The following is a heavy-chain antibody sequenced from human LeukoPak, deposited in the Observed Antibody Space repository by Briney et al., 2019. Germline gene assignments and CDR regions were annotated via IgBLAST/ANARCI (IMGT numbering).Heavy chain of an antibody. CDR2: MSYDGSNK. CDR1: GFTFSSYG. J-gene: IGHJ4*02. CDR3: AREGREWLSVGIDY. Sequence: GGSLRLSCAASGFTFSSYGMHWVRQAPGKGLEWVALMSYDGSNKYYADSVKGRFTISRDNSKNTLYLQMNSLRAEDTAVYYCAREGREWLSVGIDYWGRGTLVTVSS. V-gene: IGHV3-30*03. D-gene: IGHD6-19*01.